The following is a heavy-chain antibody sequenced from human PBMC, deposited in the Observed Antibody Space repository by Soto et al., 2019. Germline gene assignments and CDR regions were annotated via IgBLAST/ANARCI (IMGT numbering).Heavy chain of an antibody. V-gene: IGHV4-34*01. CDR1: GGSFSGYY. Sequence: SETLSLTCAVYGGSFSGYYWSWIRQPLGKGLEWIGEINHSGSTNYNPSLKSRVTISVDTSKNQFSLKLSSVTAADTAVYYCAREGCSSTSCYIYGGNFDYWGQGTLVTVSS. J-gene: IGHJ4*02. D-gene: IGHD2-2*02. CDR2: INHSGST. CDR3: AREGCSSTSCYIYGGNFDY.